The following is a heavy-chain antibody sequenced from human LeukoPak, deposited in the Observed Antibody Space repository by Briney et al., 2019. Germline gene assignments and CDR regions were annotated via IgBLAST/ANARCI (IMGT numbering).Heavy chain of an antibody. J-gene: IGHJ4*02. CDR3: ASEDSRFYYFDY. V-gene: IGHV3-53*01. Sequence: GGSLRLSCAASGFTVSSNYMSWVRQAPGKELEWVSVIYSGGSTYYADSVKGRFTISRDNSKNTLYLQMNSLRAEDTAVYYCASEDSRFYYFDYWGQGTLVTVSS. D-gene: IGHD3-22*01. CDR2: IYSGGST. CDR1: GFTVSSNY.